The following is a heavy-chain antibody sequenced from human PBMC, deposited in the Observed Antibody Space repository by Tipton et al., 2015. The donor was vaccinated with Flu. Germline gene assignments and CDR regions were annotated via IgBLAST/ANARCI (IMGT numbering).Heavy chain of an antibody. J-gene: IGHJ4*02. V-gene: IGHV1-18*01. CDR2: INPYIGST. Sequence: QLVQSGDEVKKPGASVKVSCKTSGYIFTSYGITWVRQAPGQGLEWMGWINPYIGSTQYAQTVQGRLTLTTETSTSTAYMELRSLTSDDTAVYYCARGPAYWGQGTLVTVSS. CDR1: GYIFTSYG. CDR3: ARGPAY.